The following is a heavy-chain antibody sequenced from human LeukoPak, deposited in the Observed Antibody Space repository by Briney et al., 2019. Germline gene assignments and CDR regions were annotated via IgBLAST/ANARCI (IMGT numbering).Heavy chain of an antibody. V-gene: IGHV4-34*01. CDR3: ARGQVTAARGYNWFDP. J-gene: IGHJ5*02. CDR1: GWCFNDYY. D-gene: IGHD2-2*01. CDR2: INARGDT. Sequence: PSETLSLTCAVSGWCFNDYYWNWIRQPPGKGLEWVGEINARGDTNFNPSLKSRVTISVDTSKSQFSLTLTSMIATTTALYYCARGQVTAARGYNWFDPWGQGTLVTVSS.